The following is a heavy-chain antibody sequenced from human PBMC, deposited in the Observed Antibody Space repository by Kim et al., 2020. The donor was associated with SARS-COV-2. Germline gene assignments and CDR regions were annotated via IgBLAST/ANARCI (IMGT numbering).Heavy chain of an antibody. CDR1: GYTFSIYC. D-gene: IGHD3-16*01. J-gene: IGHJ4*02. V-gene: IGHV1-18*01. CDR3: ARGTLGEGNDY. Sequence: ASVKVSCKASGYTFSIYCFSWVRQAPGQGLEWMGWINTNKGDTNYAQKFQGRVTMTTESSTSTAYMELRSLTSDDTAVYYCARGTLGEGNDYWVQGTLVT. CDR2: INTNKGDT.